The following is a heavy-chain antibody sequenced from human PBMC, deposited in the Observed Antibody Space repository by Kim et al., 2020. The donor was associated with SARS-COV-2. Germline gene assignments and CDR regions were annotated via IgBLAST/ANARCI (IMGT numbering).Heavy chain of an antibody. CDR2: EK. Sequence: EKYYVDSVEGRLTISRDNDKNSVSLLMNSLRDEDTAVYYCHTGVGDAKVDYWGQGTLVTVSS. J-gene: IGHJ4*02. CDR3: HTGVGDAKVDY. V-gene: IGHV3-7*01. D-gene: IGHD1-26*01.